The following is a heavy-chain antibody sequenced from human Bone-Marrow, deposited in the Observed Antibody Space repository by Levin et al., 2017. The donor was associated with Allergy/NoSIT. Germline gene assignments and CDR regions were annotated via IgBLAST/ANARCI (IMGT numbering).Heavy chain of an antibody. V-gene: IGHV4-59*01. CDR2: IYYSGST. D-gene: IGHD2-15*01. J-gene: IGHJ4*02. CDR3: ARSATCSGGSCYRRSFDY. CDR1: GGSISSYY. Sequence: KTSETLSLTCTVSGGSISSYYWSWIRQPPGKGLEWIGYIYYSGSTNYNPSLKSRVTISVDTSKNQFSLKLSSVTAADTAVYYCARSATCSGGSCYRRSFDYWGQGTLVTVSS.